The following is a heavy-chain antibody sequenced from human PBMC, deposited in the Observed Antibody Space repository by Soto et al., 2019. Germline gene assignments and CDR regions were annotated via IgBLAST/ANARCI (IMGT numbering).Heavy chain of an antibody. V-gene: IGHV3-23*01. D-gene: IGHD5-18*01. J-gene: IGHJ4*02. Sequence: GESMRLACAASGFTFGIYAMSWVRQAPGKGRGWVSAISGRGGSTYYSDSVKGRFTISRDNSKNTLYLQMNSLRAEDTAAYYCAKGEGDTAMAYDYWGQGTLVTVSS. CDR2: ISGRGGST. CDR1: GFTFGIYA. CDR3: AKGEGDTAMAYDY.